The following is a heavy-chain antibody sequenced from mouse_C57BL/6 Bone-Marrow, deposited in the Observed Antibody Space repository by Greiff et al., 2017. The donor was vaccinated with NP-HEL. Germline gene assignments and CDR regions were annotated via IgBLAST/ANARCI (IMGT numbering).Heavy chain of an antibody. V-gene: IGHV1-64*01. CDR2: IHPNSGST. D-gene: IGHD6-1*01. J-gene: IGHJ4*01. CDR3: ARKGWPLYAMDY. Sequence: QVQLQQSGAELVKPGASVKLSCKASGYTFTSYWMHWVKQRPGQGLEWIGMIHPNSGSTNYNEKFKSKATLTVDKSSSTAYMQLSSLTSEDSAVYYCARKGWPLYAMDYWGQGTSVTVSS. CDR1: GYTFTSYW.